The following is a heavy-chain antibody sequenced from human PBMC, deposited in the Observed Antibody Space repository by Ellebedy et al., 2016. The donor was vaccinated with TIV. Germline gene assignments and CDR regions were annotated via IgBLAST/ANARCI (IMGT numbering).Heavy chain of an antibody. CDR1: GFTFSVYW. D-gene: IGHD3-9*01. V-gene: IGHV3-74*01. CDR3: TRDGETPSSGWYFDY. J-gene: IGHJ4*02. CDR2: IASDGSTT. Sequence: GESLKISCAASGFTFSVYWMHWVRQVPGKGLVRVSRIASDGSTTIYADSVKGRFTISRDNAKNTVSLQMKRRRAEDTAVYYCTRDGETPSSGWYFDYWGQGTLVTVSS.